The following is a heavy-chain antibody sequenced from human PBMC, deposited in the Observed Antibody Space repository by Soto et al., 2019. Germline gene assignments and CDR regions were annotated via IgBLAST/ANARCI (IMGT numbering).Heavy chain of an antibody. Sequence: GASVKVSCKASGYTFITYDINWVRQATGQGLEWMGWMNPSNGNAGYAQKFQGRLTMTRNTSISTAYMELSSLRSEDTAVYYCARGGNHVWGSSEFWGQGTLVTAPQ. CDR1: GYTFITYD. D-gene: IGHD3-16*01. J-gene: IGHJ4*02. V-gene: IGHV1-8*01. CDR3: ARGGNHVWGSSEF. CDR2: MNPSNGNA.